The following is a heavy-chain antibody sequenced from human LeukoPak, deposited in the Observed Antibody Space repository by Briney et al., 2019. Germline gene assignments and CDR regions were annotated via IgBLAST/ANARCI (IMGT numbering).Heavy chain of an antibody. V-gene: IGHV3-21*04. CDR3: ARDGPGGSLDY. CDR1: GFTFSSYA. J-gene: IGHJ4*02. CDR2: ISSSGSTI. Sequence: GGSLRLSCAASGFTFSSYAMSWVRQAPGKGLEWVSAISSSGSTIYYADSVKGRFTISRDNAKNSLYLQMNSLRAEDTAVYYCARDGPGGSLDYWGQGTLVTVSS. D-gene: IGHD3-10*01.